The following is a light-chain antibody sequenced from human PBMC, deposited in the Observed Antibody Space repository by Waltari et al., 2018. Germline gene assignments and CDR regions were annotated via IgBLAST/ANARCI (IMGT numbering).Light chain of an antibody. V-gene: IGKV1-5*03. CDR1: QTIGTW. CDR3: QQYNTYWT. CDR2: KAS. Sequence: DIQMTQSPSTLSASVGDRVTVTCRASQTIGTWLAWYQQKPGKAPNLLIYKASSLQTGVSSRFSGSGSGTEFTLTISSLQPDDFATYFCQQYNTYWTFGQGTRVEIK. J-gene: IGKJ1*01.